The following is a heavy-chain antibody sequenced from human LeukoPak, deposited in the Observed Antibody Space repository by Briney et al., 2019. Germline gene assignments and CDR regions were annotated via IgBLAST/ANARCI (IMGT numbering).Heavy chain of an antibody. D-gene: IGHD3-22*01. CDR1: GGSISRYY. J-gene: IGHJ4*02. CDR2: IYYSGST. V-gene: IGHV4-59*01. CDR3: ARGAGLHYYDSSGYYYVLYYFDY. Sequence: PSETLSLTCTVSGGSISRYYWSWIRQPPGKGLEWIGYIYYSGSTNYNPSLKSRVTISVDTSKNQFSLKLSSVTAADTAVYYCARGAGLHYYDSSGYYYVLYYFDYWGQGTLVTVSS.